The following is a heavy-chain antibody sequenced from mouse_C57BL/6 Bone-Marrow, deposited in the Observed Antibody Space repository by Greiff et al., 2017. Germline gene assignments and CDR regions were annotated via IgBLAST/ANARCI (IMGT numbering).Heavy chain of an antibody. D-gene: IGHD2-5*01. CDR1: GYSITSGYY. Sequence: EVQLQESGPGLVKPSQSLSLTCSVTGYSITSGYYWNWIRQFPGNKLEWMGYISYDGSNNYNPSLKNRISITRATSKNQFFLKLNSVTTEDTATYYCALGSYYSNYEGFAYWGQGTLVTVSA. CDR3: ALGSYYSNYEGFAY. J-gene: IGHJ3*01. V-gene: IGHV3-6*01. CDR2: ISYDGSN.